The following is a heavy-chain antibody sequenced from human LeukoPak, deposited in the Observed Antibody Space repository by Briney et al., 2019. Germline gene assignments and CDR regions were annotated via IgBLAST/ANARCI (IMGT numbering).Heavy chain of an antibody. CDR2: INAGNGNT. Sequence: GASVKVSCKASGYTFTSYAMHWVRQAPGQRLEWMGWINAGNGNTKYSQKFQGRVTITRDTSASTAYMELSSLRSEDTAVYYCARGSIAVAGTHYYYYGMDVWGQGTTVTVSS. J-gene: IGHJ6*02. CDR3: ARGSIAVAGTHYYYYGMDV. CDR1: GYTFTSYA. D-gene: IGHD6-19*01. V-gene: IGHV1-3*01.